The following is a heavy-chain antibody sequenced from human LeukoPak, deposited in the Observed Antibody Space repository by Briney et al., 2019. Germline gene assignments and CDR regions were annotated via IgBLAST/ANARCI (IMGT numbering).Heavy chain of an antibody. CDR2: LNADDGDT. J-gene: IGHJ6*02. V-gene: IGHV1-3*01. CDR3: ARTTPVRGIGGSYGMDV. D-gene: IGHD3-10*01. Sequence: XSVKVSCKASGYTFTNYAVHWVRQDPGQRLEWMGRLNADDGDTKYSQKFQGRVTITRDTSAKTAYMELRSLRSEDTAVYYCARTTPVRGIGGSYGMDVWGQGTTVTVSS. CDR1: GYTFTNYA.